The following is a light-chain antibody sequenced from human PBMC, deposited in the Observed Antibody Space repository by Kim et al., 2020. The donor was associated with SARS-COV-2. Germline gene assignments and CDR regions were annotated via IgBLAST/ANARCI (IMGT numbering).Light chain of an antibody. CDR1: SSNIRSNY. Sequence: GQRVTISCSGSSSNIRSNYVSWYHQLPRTAPKFLIYRNNQRPSGLPDRFSASKSGTSASLAISGLRFEDEADYYCTAWDDSLSGRVFGGGTQLTVL. CDR2: RNN. J-gene: IGLJ3*02. CDR3: TAWDDSLSGRV. V-gene: IGLV1-47*01.